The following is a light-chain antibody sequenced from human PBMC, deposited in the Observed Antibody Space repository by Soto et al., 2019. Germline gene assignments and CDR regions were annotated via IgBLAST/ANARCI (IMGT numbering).Light chain of an antibody. J-gene: IGKJ5*01. CDR3: QQYYSYPIT. V-gene: IGKV1-8*01. CDR2: AAS. CDR1: QGISIY. Sequence: AIRMTQSPSSLSASTGYRVTITCRASQGISIYLAWYQQKPGKAPKLLIYAASTLHSGVPSRFSGSGSGTDLAVAISCLQSEDFATYYCQQYYSYPITVVQATRLEIK.